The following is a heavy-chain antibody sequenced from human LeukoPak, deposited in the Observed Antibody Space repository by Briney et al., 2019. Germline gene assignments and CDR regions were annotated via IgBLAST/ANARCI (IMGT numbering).Heavy chain of an antibody. Sequence: GGSLRLSCAVSAFTFSSYWRSWVRQAPGKGLEWVANIKQDGSEENYVVSVTGRVPISRDNTKNSLHLHMNSLRADDTAGYYCAREIYGDSGVKDYYYYMDVWGKGTTVTVSS. D-gene: IGHD4-17*01. CDR1: AFTFSSYW. CDR2: IKQDGSEE. V-gene: IGHV3-7*01. CDR3: AREIYGDSGVKDYYYYMDV. J-gene: IGHJ6*03.